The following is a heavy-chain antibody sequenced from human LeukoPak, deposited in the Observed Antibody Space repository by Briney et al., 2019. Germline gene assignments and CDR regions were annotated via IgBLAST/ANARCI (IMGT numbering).Heavy chain of an antibody. D-gene: IGHD4-17*01. Sequence: GGSLRLSCAASGFTFSSYSMNWVRQAPGKGLEWVSSISSSSSYIYYADSVKGRFTISRDNAKNSLYLQMNSLRAEDTAVYYCAKVPARDDYGDYVYDAFDIWGQGTMVTVSS. J-gene: IGHJ3*02. CDR1: GFTFSSYS. V-gene: IGHV3-21*04. CDR3: AKVPARDDYGDYVYDAFDI. CDR2: ISSSSSYI.